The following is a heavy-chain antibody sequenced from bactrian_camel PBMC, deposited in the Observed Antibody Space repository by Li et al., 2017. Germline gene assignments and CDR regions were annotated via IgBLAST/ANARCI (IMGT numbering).Heavy chain of an antibody. CDR2: IDADGSK. D-gene: IGHD3*01. V-gene: IGHV3S10*01. CDR1: RFYYISNC. Sequence: DVQLVESGGGSVESGGSLNLSCTASRFYYISNCMGWFRQAPGKSREAVAQIDADGSKLVGDSVKGRFTISQDSARNTVYLQMNNLQPEDTATYYCAVRLNSG.